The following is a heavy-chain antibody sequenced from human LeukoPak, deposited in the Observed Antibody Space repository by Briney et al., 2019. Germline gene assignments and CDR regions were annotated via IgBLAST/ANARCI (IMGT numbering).Heavy chain of an antibody. J-gene: IGHJ4*02. CDR3: ARESHSSSYLFDF. CDR1: GGSINNFY. CDR2: IYTSGTT. D-gene: IGHD6-6*01. Sequence: SETLSLTCTVSGGSINNFYWNWIRQPAGKGLEWIGRIYTSGTTNYNPSLKSRVTMSVDTSKNQFSLKLSSVTAADTAVYYCARESHSSSYLFDFWGQGTLVTVSS. V-gene: IGHV4-4*07.